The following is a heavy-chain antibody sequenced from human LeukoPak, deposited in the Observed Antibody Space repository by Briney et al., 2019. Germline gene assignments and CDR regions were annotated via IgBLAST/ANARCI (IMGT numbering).Heavy chain of an antibody. D-gene: IGHD6-19*01. CDR2: ISSSSSYI. CDR1: GFTFSSYS. Sequence: GGSLRLSCAASGFTFSSYSMNWVRQAPGKGLEWVSSISSSSSYIYYADSVKGRFTISRDNAKNSLYLQMNSLRAEDTAVYYCARELEQWLNNWFDPWGQGTLVTISS. V-gene: IGHV3-21*01. J-gene: IGHJ5*02. CDR3: ARELEQWLNNWFDP.